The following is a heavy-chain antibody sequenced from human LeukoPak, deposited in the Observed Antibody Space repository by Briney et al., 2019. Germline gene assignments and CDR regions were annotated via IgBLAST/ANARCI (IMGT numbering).Heavy chain of an antibody. CDR1: GFTFSNYA. J-gene: IGHJ4*02. CDR3: ARDRGLLWFGTHGDYFDY. Sequence: PGGSLRLSCAASGFTFSNYAMNWVRQAPGKGLEWVSGISGSGSTIYYADSVKGRFTISRDNAKNSLYLQMNSLRAEDTAVYYCARDRGLLWFGTHGDYFDYWGQGTLVTVSS. CDR2: ISGSGSTI. V-gene: IGHV3-48*03. D-gene: IGHD3-10*01.